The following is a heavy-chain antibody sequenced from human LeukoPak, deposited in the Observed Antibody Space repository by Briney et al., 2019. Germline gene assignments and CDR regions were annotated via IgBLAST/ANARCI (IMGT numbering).Heavy chain of an antibody. J-gene: IGHJ4*02. V-gene: IGHV4-4*07. Sequence: SETLSLTCTVSGGSLSNYYWSWIRQPAGKELEWIGRILPSGQTTYNPSLKSRVTMSLDTSKNQVSLKLNSVTDADTAVYYCTRGREYGDYLDYWGQGTLVTVSS. CDR2: ILPSGQT. D-gene: IGHD2/OR15-2a*01. CDR1: GGSLSNYY. CDR3: TRGREYGDYLDY.